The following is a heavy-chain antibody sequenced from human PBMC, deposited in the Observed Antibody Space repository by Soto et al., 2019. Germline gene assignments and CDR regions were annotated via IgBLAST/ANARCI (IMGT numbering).Heavy chain of an antibody. Sequence: PGGSLRLSCAASGFTFSSYAMHWVRQAPGKGLEWVAVISYDGSNKYYADSVKGRFTISRDNSKNTLYLQMNSLRAEDTAVYYCARVNVAMAGESQHWGQGTLVTVSS. CDR2: ISYDGSNK. CDR1: GFTFSSYA. J-gene: IGHJ1*01. V-gene: IGHV3-30-3*01. D-gene: IGHD3-16*01. CDR3: ARVNVAMAGESQH.